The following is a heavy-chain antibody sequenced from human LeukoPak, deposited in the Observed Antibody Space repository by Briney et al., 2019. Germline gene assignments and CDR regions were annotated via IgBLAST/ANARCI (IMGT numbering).Heavy chain of an antibody. CDR1: GGSFSGYY. J-gene: IGHJ5*02. CDR3: ARGPFGIAVAGTYNWFDP. D-gene: IGHD6-19*01. V-gene: IGHV4-34*01. CDR2: INHSGST. Sequence: PSETLSLTCAVYGGSFSGYYWSWIRQPPGKGLEWIGEINHSGSTNYNPSLKSRVTISVDTSKNQFSPKLSSVTAADTAVYYCARGPFGIAVAGTYNWFDPWGQGTLVTVSP.